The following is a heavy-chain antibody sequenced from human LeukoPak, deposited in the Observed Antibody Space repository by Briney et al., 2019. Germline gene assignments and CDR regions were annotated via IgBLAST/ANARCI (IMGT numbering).Heavy chain of an antibody. J-gene: IGHJ4*02. CDR3: ARLWQQLGVIDY. CDR1: GGSISSYY. D-gene: IGHD6-13*01. CDR2: IYYSGST. Sequence: PSETLSLTCTVSGGSISSYYWSWIRQPPGKGLEWIGYIYYSGSTNYNPSLKSRVTISVDTSKNQFSLKLSSVTAADTAVYYCARLWQQLGVIDYWGQGTLVTVSS. V-gene: IGHV4-59*08.